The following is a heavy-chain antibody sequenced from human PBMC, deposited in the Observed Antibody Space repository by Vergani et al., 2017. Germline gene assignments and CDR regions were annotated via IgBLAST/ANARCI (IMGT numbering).Heavy chain of an antibody. Sequence: EVQLLESGGGLVQPGGSLRLSCAASGFTFSSYAMSWVRQAPGKGLEWVSAISGSGGSTYYADSVKGRFTISRDNSKNTLYLQMNSLRAEDTAVYYCASGSIVRQYYFDYWGQGTLVTVSS. CDR2: ISGSGGST. J-gene: IGHJ4*02. D-gene: IGHD1-26*01. CDR1: GFTFSSYA. CDR3: ASGSIVRQYYFDY. V-gene: IGHV3-23*01.